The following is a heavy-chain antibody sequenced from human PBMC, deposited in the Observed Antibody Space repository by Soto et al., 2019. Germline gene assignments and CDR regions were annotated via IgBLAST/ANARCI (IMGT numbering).Heavy chain of an antibody. CDR3: AKDSSYGDYEDAFDI. CDR1: GFTFSSYA. Sequence: TGGSLRLSCAASGFTFSSYAMSWVRQAPGKGLEWVSAISGSGGSTYYADSVKGRFTISRDNSKNTLYLQMNSLRAEDTAVYYCAKDSSYGDYEDAFDIWGQGTMVTVSS. D-gene: IGHD4-17*01. CDR2: ISGSGGST. J-gene: IGHJ3*02. V-gene: IGHV3-23*01.